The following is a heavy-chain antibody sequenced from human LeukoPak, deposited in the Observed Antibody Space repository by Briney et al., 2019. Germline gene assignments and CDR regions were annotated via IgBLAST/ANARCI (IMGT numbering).Heavy chain of an antibody. D-gene: IGHD6-13*01. CDR3: ARVGAAVATFYMDV. CDR2: IYTSGST. Sequence: TLSLTCTVSGGSISSGSYYWSWIRQPAGKGLEWIGRIYTSGSTNYNPSLKGRVTMSVDTSKNQFSLKLSSVTAADTAVYYCARVGAAVATFYMDVWGKGTTVTVSS. CDR1: GGSISSGSYY. J-gene: IGHJ6*03. V-gene: IGHV4-61*02.